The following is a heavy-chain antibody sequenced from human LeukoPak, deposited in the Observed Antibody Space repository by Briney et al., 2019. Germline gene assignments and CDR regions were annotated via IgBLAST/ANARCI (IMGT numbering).Heavy chain of an antibody. CDR3: AKPYYGGNSPPNSFDY. Sequence: GGSLRLSCAASGFTFSSYAMSWVRQAPGKGLEWVSAISGSGGSTYYADSVKGGFTISRDNSKNTLYLQMNSLRAEDTAVYYCAKPYYGGNSPPNSFDYWGQGTLVTVSS. CDR1: GFTFSSYA. D-gene: IGHD4-23*01. V-gene: IGHV3-23*01. J-gene: IGHJ4*02. CDR2: ISGSGGST.